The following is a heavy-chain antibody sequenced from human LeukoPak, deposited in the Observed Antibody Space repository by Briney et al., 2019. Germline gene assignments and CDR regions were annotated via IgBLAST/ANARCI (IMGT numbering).Heavy chain of an antibody. D-gene: IGHD3-10*01. CDR3: AREYYGSGSHTSYYFDY. Sequence: SVKVSCKASGYTFTGYYLHWVRQAPGQGLEWMGGIIPIFGTANYAQKFQGRVTITADESTSTAYMELSSLRSEGTAVYYCAREYYGSGSHTSYYFDYWGQGTLVTVSS. J-gene: IGHJ4*02. V-gene: IGHV1-69*13. CDR2: IIPIFGTA. CDR1: GYTFTGYY.